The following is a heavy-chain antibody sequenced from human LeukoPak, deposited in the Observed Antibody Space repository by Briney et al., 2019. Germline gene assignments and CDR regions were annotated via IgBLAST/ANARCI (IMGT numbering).Heavy chain of an antibody. J-gene: IGHJ5*02. CDR3: ARDRIRGYDSPPLFDP. D-gene: IGHD3-22*01. CDR1: GLTFSSYG. CDR2: IWYDGSNK. Sequence: GGSLRLSCAASGLTFSSYGMHWVRQAPGKGLEWVAVIWYDGSNKYYADSVKGRFTISRDNSKNTLYPQMNSLRAEDTAVYYCARDRIRGYDSPPLFDPWGQGTLVTVSS. V-gene: IGHV3-33*01.